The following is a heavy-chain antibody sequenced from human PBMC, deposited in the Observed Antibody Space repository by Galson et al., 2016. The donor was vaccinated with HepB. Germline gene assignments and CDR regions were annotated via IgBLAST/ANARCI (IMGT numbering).Heavy chain of an antibody. CDR1: GGSFNTYY. V-gene: IGHV4-34*01. Sequence: SETLSLTCAVYGGSFNTYYWNWIRQSPEKGLEWIGEINHSGITNYNPSLKSRVTISLDTSRNQFSLKLSSVSAADTAVYYCARVPHRSRRRSYYMDVWGSGTTVTVSS. CDR2: INHSGIT. CDR3: ARVPHRSRRRSYYMDV. J-gene: IGHJ6*03. D-gene: IGHD2-15*01.